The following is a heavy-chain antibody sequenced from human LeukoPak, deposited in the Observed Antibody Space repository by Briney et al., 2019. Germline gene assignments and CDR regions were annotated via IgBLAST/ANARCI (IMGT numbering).Heavy chain of an antibody. J-gene: IGHJ5*02. CDR3: ARDPDYGGNSVWFDP. CDR1: GYTFTSYD. V-gene: IGHV1-2*02. CDR2: INPNSGGT. Sequence: GASVKVSCKASGYTFTSYDINWVRQATGQGLEWMGWINPNSGGTNYAQKFQGRVTMTRDTSISTAYMELSRLRSDDTAVYYCARDPDYGGNSVWFDPWGQGTLVTVSS. D-gene: IGHD4-23*01.